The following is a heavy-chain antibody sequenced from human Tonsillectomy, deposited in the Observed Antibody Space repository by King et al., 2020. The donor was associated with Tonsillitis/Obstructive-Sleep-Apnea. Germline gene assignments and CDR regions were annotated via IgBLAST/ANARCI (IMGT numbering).Heavy chain of an antibody. CDR3: ARVRGVVGATFYYFDY. CDR2: IYYSGST. V-gene: IGHV4-59*01. CDR1: GGSISTYY. J-gene: IGHJ4*02. Sequence: VQLQESGPGLVKPSETLSLTCSVSGGSISTYYWSWIRQPPGKGLEWIGYIYYSGSTNYNPSLKSRVTVSIDTSKNQFSLKLNSVTTADTAVYYCARVRGVVGATFYYFDYWGQGTLVTVPS. D-gene: IGHD1-26*01.